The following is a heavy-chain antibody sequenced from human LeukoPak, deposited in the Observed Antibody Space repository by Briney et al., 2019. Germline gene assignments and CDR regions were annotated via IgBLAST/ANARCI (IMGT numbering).Heavy chain of an antibody. Sequence: PGGSLRLSCTASGFTFSNYAMNWVRQAPGRGLEWVSSISSSSSYIYYADSVKGRFTISRDNAKNSLYLQMNSLRAEDTAVYYCARAKTLPTVTNDYWGQGTLVTVSS. CDR2: ISSSSSYI. CDR3: ARAKTLPTVTNDY. CDR1: GFTFSNYA. D-gene: IGHD4-17*01. J-gene: IGHJ4*02. V-gene: IGHV3-21*01.